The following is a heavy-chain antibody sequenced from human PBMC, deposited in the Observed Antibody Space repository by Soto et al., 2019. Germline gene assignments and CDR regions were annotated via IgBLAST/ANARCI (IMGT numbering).Heavy chain of an antibody. CDR1: GFTFSDYH. J-gene: IGHJ4*02. V-gene: IGHV3-11*01. D-gene: IGHD3-16*02. CDR3: ARVEYYDYVWGSYRPTGPVDY. CDR2: ISSSGSTI. Sequence: QVQLVESGGGLVKPGGSLRLSCAASGFTFSDYHMSWIRQAPGKGLEWVSYISSSGSTIYYADSVKGRFTISRDNAKNSLYLQMNSLRAEDTAVYYCARVEYYDYVWGSYRPTGPVDYWGQGTLVTVSS.